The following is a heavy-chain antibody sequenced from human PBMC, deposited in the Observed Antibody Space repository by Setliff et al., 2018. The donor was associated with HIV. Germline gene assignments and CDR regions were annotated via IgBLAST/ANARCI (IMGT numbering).Heavy chain of an antibody. D-gene: IGHD6-19*01. Sequence: PSETLSLTCTVSGGSLRSSSYYWGWIRQPPGKGLEWIGSIYYSGSTYYNPSLKSRVTISVDTSKNQFSLKLRSVTAADTAVYYCGTLGIAVAGRGGVEYWGQGALVTVSS. CDR1: GGSLRSSSYY. CDR2: IYYSGST. V-gene: IGHV4-39*07. J-gene: IGHJ4*02. CDR3: GTLGIAVAGRGGVEY.